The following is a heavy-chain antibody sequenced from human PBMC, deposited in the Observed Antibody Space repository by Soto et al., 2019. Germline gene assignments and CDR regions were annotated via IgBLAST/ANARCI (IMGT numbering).Heavy chain of an antibody. D-gene: IGHD2-21*02. CDR2: IYYSGST. J-gene: IGHJ4*02. CDR1: GGSISSYY. CDR3: ARHSPYCGGDCYSYDY. Sequence: QVQLQESGPGLVKSSETLSLTCTVSGGSISSYYWSWIRQPPGKGLEWIGYIYYSGSTNYNPSLKSRATISVDTSKNQFSLKLSSVTAADTAVYYCARHSPYCGGDCYSYDYWGQGTLVTVSS. V-gene: IGHV4-59*08.